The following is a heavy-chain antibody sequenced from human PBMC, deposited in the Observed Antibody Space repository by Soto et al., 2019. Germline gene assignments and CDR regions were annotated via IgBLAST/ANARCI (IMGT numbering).Heavy chain of an antibody. CDR2: IIPIFGTA. Sequence: SVKVSCKASGGTFSSYAISWVRQAPGQGLEWMGGIIPIFGTANYAQKFQGRVTITADESTSTAYMELSSLRSEDTAVYYCAREKIFTIVRGVISWFDPWGQGTLVTVSS. CDR1: GGTFSSYA. J-gene: IGHJ5*02. CDR3: AREKIFTIVRGVISWFDP. D-gene: IGHD3-10*01. V-gene: IGHV1-69*13.